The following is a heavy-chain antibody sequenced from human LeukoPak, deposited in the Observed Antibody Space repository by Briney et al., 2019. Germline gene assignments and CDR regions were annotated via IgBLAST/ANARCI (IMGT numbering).Heavy chain of an antibody. J-gene: IGHJ4*02. CDR3: ARETNNWALDY. CDR1: GGSISTYY. Sequence: PSETLSLXCTVSGGSISTYYWSWIRQSPGKGLEWIGFIQYSGNTKSNPSLKGRATISLDMSKNQFSLSLTSVTAADTAVYYCARETNNWALDYWGQGSLVTVSS. CDR2: IQYSGNT. V-gene: IGHV4-59*01. D-gene: IGHD1-20*01.